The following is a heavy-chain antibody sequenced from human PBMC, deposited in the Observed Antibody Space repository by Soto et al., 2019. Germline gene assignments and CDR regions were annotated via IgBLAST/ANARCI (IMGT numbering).Heavy chain of an antibody. D-gene: IGHD3-10*01. CDR2: FDPEDGET. CDR3: ATFGRHAFDI. J-gene: IGHJ3*02. V-gene: IGHV1-24*01. CDR1: GYTLTELS. Sequence: ASVKGSCTVSGYTLTELSMHWVRQAPGKGLEWMGGFDPEDGETIYAQKFQGRVTMTEDTSTDTAYMELSSLRSEDTAVYYCATFGRHAFDIWGQGTMVTVSS.